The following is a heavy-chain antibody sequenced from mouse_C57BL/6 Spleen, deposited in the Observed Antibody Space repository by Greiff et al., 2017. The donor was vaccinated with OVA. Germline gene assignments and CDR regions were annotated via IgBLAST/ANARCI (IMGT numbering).Heavy chain of an antibody. CDR3: TSGYYGSDC. Sequence: VQLQQSGAELVRPGASVTLSCKASGYTFTDYEMHWVKPTPVHGLEWLGAIDPETGGTAYNQKFKGKARLTADKSSSTAYMELRSLTSEDSAVYYCTSGYYGSDCWGQGTTLTVSS. CDR2: IDPETGGT. CDR1: GYTFTDYE. D-gene: IGHD1-1*01. J-gene: IGHJ2*01. V-gene: IGHV1-15*01.